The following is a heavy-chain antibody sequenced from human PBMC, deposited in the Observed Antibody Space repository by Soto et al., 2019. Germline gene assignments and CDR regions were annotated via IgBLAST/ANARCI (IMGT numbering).Heavy chain of an antibody. CDR2: IYWDDSK. J-gene: IGHJ4*02. V-gene: IGHV2-5*02. CDR1: GFSLSTRDVG. CDR3: AHAYGGRSLY. Sequence: QITLKESGPTLVKPTQTLTLTCTFSGFSLSTRDVGVGWIRQPPGKALEWLAVIYWDDSKTYRPSLESRLTIPXHTSKNQVALTMTNMDPVDTAPYYCAHAYGGRSLYWGQGTLVTVSS. D-gene: IGHD1-26*01.